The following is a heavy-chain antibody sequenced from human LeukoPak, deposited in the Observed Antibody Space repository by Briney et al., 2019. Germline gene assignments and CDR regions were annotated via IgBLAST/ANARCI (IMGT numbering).Heavy chain of an antibody. CDR3: AKGEYSSSWYLNWFDP. D-gene: IGHD6-13*01. V-gene: IGHV3-23*01. Sequence: GGSLRLSCAASGFTFSRHAMNWARQAPGKGLEWVSAISGSGGSTYYADSVKGRFTISRDNSKNTLYLQMNSLRAEDTAVYYCAKGEYSSSWYLNWFDPWGQGTLVTVSS. J-gene: IGHJ5*02. CDR1: GFTFSRHA. CDR2: ISGSGGST.